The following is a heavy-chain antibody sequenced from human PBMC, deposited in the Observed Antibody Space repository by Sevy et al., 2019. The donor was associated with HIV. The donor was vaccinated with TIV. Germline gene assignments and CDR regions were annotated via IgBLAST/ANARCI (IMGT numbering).Heavy chain of an antibody. Sequence: VGSLRLSCAASGLIVSSNFMSWVRQAPGKGLEWVSVLYLGGSTYYADSVKGRFTISRDDSKNTLYLQMNSLRAEDTAVYFCARGKHISDYYGSFDYWGQGTLVTVSS. V-gene: IGHV3-53*01. CDR2: LYLGGST. CDR3: ARGKHISDYYGSFDY. CDR1: GLIVSSNF. J-gene: IGHJ4*02. D-gene: IGHD3-3*01.